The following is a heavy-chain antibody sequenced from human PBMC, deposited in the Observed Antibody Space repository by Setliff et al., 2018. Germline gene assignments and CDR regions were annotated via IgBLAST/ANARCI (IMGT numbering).Heavy chain of an antibody. CDR2: IYYSGST. Sequence: PSETLSLTCTVSGDSIGRGGYYWSWIRQQPGKGLEWIAYIYYSGSTYYNPSLKSRLRVSMDSFKNQFYLDLSSVTAAYTSAYYCSKDRRGGYVAVYWFDPWGQGTSVTVSS. CDR1: GDSIGRGGYY. D-gene: IGHD3-16*01. CDR3: SKDRRGGYVAVYWFDP. V-gene: IGHV4-31*03. J-gene: IGHJ5*02.